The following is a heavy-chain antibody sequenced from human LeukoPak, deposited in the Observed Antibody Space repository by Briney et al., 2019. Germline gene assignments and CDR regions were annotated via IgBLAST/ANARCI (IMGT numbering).Heavy chain of an antibody. J-gene: IGHJ6*02. CDR1: GFTVSSNY. CDR3: ARGTSRSEMGTSTITVYYYGMDV. V-gene: IGHV3-53*01. CDR2: IHRGGST. Sequence: GGSLRLSCAASGFTVSSNYMTWVRQAPGKGLEWVSVIHRGGSTSYADTVEGRFTISRDNSKNTLHLQMNSLRVEDTAVYYCARGTSRSEMGTSTITVYYYGMDVWGPGTTVTVSS. D-gene: IGHD5-24*01.